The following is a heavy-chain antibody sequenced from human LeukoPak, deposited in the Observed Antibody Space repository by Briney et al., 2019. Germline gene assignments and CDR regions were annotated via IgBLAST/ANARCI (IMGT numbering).Heavy chain of an antibody. V-gene: IGHV3-7*05. D-gene: IGHD6-19*01. J-gene: IGHJ4*02. CDR1: GFTFSNYG. CDR3: ASQFWWAAVAGTTLDY. CDR2: IKEDGSEK. Sequence: GRSLRLSCAASGFTFSNYGMHWVRQAPGGGLEWVANIKEDGSEKYYVDSVKGRFTISRDNAKISLYLQMNSLRAEDTAVYYCASQFWWAAVAGTTLDYWGQGTLVTVSS.